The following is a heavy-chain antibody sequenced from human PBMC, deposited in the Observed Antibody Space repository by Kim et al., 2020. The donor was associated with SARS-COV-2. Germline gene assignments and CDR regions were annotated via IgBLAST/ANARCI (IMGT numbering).Heavy chain of an antibody. CDR1: GGSFSGYY. D-gene: IGHD3-10*01. V-gene: IGHV4-34*01. CDR3: TRFRRGLWFRESHKGGYYYMDV. J-gene: IGHJ6*03. CDR2: INHSGST. Sequence: SETLSLTCAVYGGSFSGYYWSWIRQPPGKGLEWIGEINHSGSTNYNPSLKSRVTISVDTSKNQFSLKLSSVTAADTAVYYCTRFRRGLWFRESHKGGYYYMDVWGKGTTVTVSS.